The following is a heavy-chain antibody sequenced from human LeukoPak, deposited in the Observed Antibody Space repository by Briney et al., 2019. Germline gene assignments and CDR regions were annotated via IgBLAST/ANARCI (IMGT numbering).Heavy chain of an antibody. Sequence: PSETLSLTCTVSGGSISSDYWNWIRHPPGKGLEWIGYSYSSGSTDYAPSLKSRVTISVDTSKNQFSLKLNSVTAADTAVYYCARETRSGWYGVDYWGQGTLVTVSS. D-gene: IGHD6-19*01. CDR2: SYSSGST. J-gene: IGHJ4*02. CDR1: GGSISSDY. CDR3: ARETRSGWYGVDY. V-gene: IGHV4-59*01.